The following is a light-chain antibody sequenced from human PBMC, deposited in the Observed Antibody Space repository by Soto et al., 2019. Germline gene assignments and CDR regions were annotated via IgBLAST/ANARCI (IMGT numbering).Light chain of an antibody. J-gene: IGKJ4*01. Sequence: EIVLTQSPGTLSLSPGARATLSCRASQSVGTHLAWYQQKPGLAPSLLIYGASSRATGIPDRFSGSGSGTDFTLTISRLEPEDFAVYHCQQYVSIPLTFGGGTKVEIK. CDR3: QQYVSIPLT. CDR2: GAS. CDR1: QSVGTH. V-gene: IGKV3-20*01.